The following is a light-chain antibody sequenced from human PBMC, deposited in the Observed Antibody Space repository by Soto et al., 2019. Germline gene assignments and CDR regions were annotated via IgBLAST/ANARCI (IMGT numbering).Light chain of an antibody. Sequence: ELVMTQSPAPLSGSPGERATLSCRASQSVSSNLAWYQQKPGQAPRLLIYGASTRATGIPARFSGSGSGTEFTLTISSLQSEDFAVYYCQQYNNWPPTWTFGQGTRVAIK. V-gene: IGKV3-15*01. CDR2: GAS. J-gene: IGKJ1*01. CDR1: QSVSSN. CDR3: QQYNNWPPTWT.